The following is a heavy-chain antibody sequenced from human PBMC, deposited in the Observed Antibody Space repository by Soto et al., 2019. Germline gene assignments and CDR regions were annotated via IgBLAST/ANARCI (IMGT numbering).Heavy chain of an antibody. Sequence: PSETLSLTCAVYGGSFSGYYWSWIRQPPGKGLEWIGEINHSGSTNYNPSLKSRVTISVDTSKNQFSLKLSSVTAADTAVYYCAVRKYYYGMDVWGQGTTVTVSS. V-gene: IGHV4-34*01. CDR3: AVRKYYYGMDV. CDR2: INHSGST. D-gene: IGHD3-16*01. J-gene: IGHJ6*02. CDR1: GGSFSGYY.